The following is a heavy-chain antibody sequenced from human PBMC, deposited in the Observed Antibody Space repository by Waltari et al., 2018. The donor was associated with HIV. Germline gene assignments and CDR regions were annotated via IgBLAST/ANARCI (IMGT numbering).Heavy chain of an antibody. Sequence: EVQLVQSGAEVKKPGESLKISCKASGYDFTTSWLGWVRTMPGKGLECMGLIYPTDSENKYSPSFQGQVTLSADKSINTAYLHWSSLKAPDTAIYYCARRGNNYGDAFDIWGQGTMVNVS. CDR1: GYDFTTSW. D-gene: IGHD4-17*01. CDR2: IYPTDSEN. CDR3: ARRGNNYGDAFDI. V-gene: IGHV5-51*03. J-gene: IGHJ3*02.